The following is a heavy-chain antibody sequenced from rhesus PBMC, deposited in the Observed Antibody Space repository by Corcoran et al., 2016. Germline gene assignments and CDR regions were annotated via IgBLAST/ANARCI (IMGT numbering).Heavy chain of an antibody. CDR1: GYSISSGYY. J-gene: IGHJ2*01. Sequence: QVQLQESGPGLVKPSETLSLTCAVSGYSISSGYYWGWIRQPPGKGLEWIGSIYGSGGSNYLNPSLKSRVTLSVATSKNRCSLTLSSVTAADTAVYYCARVGSSWSEWDTVGTEWYFDLWGPGTPITISS. D-gene: IGHD5-42*01. CDR2: IYGSGGSN. V-gene: IGHV4S14*01. CDR3: ARVGSSWSEWDTVGTEWYFDL.